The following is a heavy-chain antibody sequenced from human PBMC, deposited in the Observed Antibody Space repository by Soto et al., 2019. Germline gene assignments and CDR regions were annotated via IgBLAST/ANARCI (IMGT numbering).Heavy chain of an antibody. V-gene: IGHV3-53*01. Sequence: GGSLRLSCAASGFTVSSNCMSWVRQAPGKGLEWVSVIYSGGSTYYADSVKGRFTISRDNSKNTLYLQMNSLRAEDTAVYYCARDSRPGSSYYYGMDAWGQGTTVTVSS. CDR1: GFTVSSNC. J-gene: IGHJ6*02. CDR2: IYSGGST. D-gene: IGHD2-15*01. CDR3: ARDSRPGSSYYYGMDA.